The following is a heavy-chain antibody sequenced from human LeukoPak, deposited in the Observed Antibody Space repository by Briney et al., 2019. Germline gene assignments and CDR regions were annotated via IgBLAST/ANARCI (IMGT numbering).Heavy chain of an antibody. D-gene: IGHD3-10*01. Sequence: SETLSLTCTVSGGSISSYYWSWIRQPPGKGLEWIGYIYYSGSTNYNPSRKSRVTISVDTSKNQFSLKLGSVTAADTAVYYCARDQGNYFGQWGQGTLVTVSS. J-gene: IGHJ4*02. CDR2: IYYSGST. V-gene: IGHV4-59*01. CDR1: GGSISSYY. CDR3: ARDQGNYFGQ.